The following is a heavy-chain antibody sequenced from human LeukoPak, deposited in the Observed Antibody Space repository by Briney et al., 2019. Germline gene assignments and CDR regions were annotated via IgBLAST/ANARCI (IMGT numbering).Heavy chain of an antibody. CDR1: GFTLSNYW. D-gene: IGHD7-27*01. V-gene: IGHV3-74*01. CDR2: MNSDGSGT. Sequence: PGGSLRLSCAVSGFTLSNYWMHWVRQAPGKGLVWVSRMNSDGSGTSYADSVKGRLTISRDNAKNTLYLQMNSLRAEDTAVYYCAREAVGTGDWYFDLWGRGTLVTVSP. J-gene: IGHJ2*01. CDR3: AREAVGTGDWYFDL.